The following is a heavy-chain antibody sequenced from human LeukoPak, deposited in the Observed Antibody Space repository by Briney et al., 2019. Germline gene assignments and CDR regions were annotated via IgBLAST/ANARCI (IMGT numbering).Heavy chain of an antibody. J-gene: IGHJ4*02. D-gene: IGHD3-22*01. Sequence: ASVKVSCKASGYTFTSYYMHWVRQAPGQGLEWMGIINPSGGSTSYAQKFQGRVTMTTDTSTTTMYMELSSLRSEDMAVYYCARADSADYYDSGGSIDYWGQGTLVTVSS. V-gene: IGHV1-46*01. CDR3: ARADSADYYDSGGSIDY. CDR2: INPSGGST. CDR1: GYTFTSYY.